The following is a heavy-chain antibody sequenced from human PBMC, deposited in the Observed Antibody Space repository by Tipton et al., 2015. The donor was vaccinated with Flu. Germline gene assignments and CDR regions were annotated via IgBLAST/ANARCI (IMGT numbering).Heavy chain of an antibody. CDR2: ISSSGSII. J-gene: IGHJ4*02. CDR1: GFTFSDYY. Sequence: SLRLSCAASGFTFSDYYMSWVRQAPGKGLEWVSHISSSGSIINYADSVKGRFTISRDNAKNSLYLQMNSLGAEDTAVYYCAKYPGYSFGSYFEYWGQGILVTVSS. CDR3: AKYPGYSFGSYFEY. D-gene: IGHD5-18*01. V-gene: IGHV3-11*01.